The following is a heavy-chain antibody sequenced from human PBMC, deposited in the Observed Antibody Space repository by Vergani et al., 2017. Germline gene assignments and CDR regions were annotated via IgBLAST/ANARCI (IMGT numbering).Heavy chain of an antibody. V-gene: IGHV3-64*01. Sequence: EVQLVESGGGLVQPGGSLRLSCAASGFTFSSYTMHWVRQAPGKGLQYVSAISSHGGSTYYANSVEGRFTISRDNSKNTLYLQMGSLRADDMAVYYCARGGWYSGYDVDYWGQGTLVTVSS. CDR2: ISSHGGST. D-gene: IGHD5-12*01. CDR1: GFTFSSYT. J-gene: IGHJ4*02. CDR3: ARGGWYSGYDVDY.